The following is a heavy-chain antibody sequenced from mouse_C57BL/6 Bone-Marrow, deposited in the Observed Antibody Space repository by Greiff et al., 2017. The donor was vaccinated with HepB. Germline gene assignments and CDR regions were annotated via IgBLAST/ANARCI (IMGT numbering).Heavy chain of an antibody. Sequence: EQSCKASGYTFTSYWMHWVKQRPGRGLEWIGRIDPNSGGTKYNEKFKSKATLTVDKPSSTAYMQLSSLTSEDSAVFYCASTYYGSSHYFDYWGQGTTLTVSS. CDR2: IDPNSGGT. CDR1: GYTFTSYW. J-gene: IGHJ2*01. CDR3: ASTYYGSSHYFDY. D-gene: IGHD1-1*01. V-gene: IGHV1-72*01.